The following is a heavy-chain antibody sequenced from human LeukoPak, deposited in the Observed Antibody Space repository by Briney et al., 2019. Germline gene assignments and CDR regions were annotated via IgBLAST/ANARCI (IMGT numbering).Heavy chain of an antibody. CDR3: ARDLCSSTSCYPDY. CDR2: ISSSGSTI. Sequence: PGGSLRLSCAASGFTFSDYYMSWIRQAPGKGLEWVSYISSSGSTIYYADSVKGRFTISRDNAKNSLYLQMNSLRAEDTAVYYCARDLCSSTSCYPDYWGQGTLVTVSS. J-gene: IGHJ4*02. CDR1: GFTFSDYY. V-gene: IGHV3-11*04. D-gene: IGHD2-2*01.